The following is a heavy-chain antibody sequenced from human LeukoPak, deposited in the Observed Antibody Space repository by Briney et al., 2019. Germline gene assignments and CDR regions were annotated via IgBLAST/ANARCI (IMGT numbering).Heavy chain of an antibody. CDR3: AKDLHAYYYDSSGYYYEPRYYFDY. D-gene: IGHD3-22*01. Sequence: GGSLRLSCAASGFTVSSNYMSWVRQAPGKGLEWVSSISSSSSYIYYADSVKGRFTISRDNAKNSLYLQMNSLRAEDTAVYYCAKDLHAYYYDSSGYYYEPRYYFDYWGQGTLVTVSS. J-gene: IGHJ4*02. V-gene: IGHV3-21*04. CDR2: ISSSSSYI. CDR1: GFTVSSNY.